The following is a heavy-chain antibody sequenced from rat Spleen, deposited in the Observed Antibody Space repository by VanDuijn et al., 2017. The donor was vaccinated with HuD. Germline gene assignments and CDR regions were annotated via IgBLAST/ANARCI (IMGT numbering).Heavy chain of an antibody. D-gene: IGHD1-7*01. Sequence: DSVKGRFTISRDNAKSTLYLQMTSLRSEDTATYYCTVYGYHPFDYWGQGVMVTVSS. J-gene: IGHJ2*01. CDR3: TVYGYHPFDY. V-gene: IGHV5-31*01.